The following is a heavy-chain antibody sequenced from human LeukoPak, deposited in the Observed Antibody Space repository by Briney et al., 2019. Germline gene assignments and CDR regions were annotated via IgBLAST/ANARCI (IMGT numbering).Heavy chain of an antibody. CDR1: GFTVSSYW. Sequence: PGGALRLSCAASGFTVSSYWMHWVRQAPGKGLVWVSRINSDGSSTGYADSVKGRFTISRDNAKNTLYLQMNSLRAEDTAVYYCAKNDYCSGGSCYENNWFDPWGQGTLVTVSS. CDR2: INSDGSST. V-gene: IGHV3-74*01. CDR3: AKNDYCSGGSCYENNWFDP. J-gene: IGHJ5*02. D-gene: IGHD2-15*01.